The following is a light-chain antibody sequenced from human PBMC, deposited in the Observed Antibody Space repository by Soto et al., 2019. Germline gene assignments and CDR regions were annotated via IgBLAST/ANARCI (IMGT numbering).Light chain of an antibody. CDR2: AAS. Sequence: DIQMTQSPSSLSASVGDRVTITCRASQSISSYLNWYQQKPGKAPKLLISAASSLQSGVPSRFSGSGSGTDFTLTISSLHPEDFATYYCQPSWFRYTFGQGTKLEIK. CDR3: QPSWFRYT. CDR1: QSISSY. V-gene: IGKV1-39*01. J-gene: IGKJ2*01.